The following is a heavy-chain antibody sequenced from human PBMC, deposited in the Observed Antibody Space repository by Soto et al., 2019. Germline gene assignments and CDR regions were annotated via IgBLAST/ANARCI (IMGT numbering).Heavy chain of an antibody. V-gene: IGHV1-8*01. J-gene: IGHJ4*02. Sequence: ASVKLSCKASGYTFSIYNINWVRQATGQGLEWMGWMNPNSGNTVYAQRFQGSLTMTMDTSTSTAYMELCSLRSEDTAVYYCAGPWSEQWGQGTLVTVSS. CDR3: AGPWSEQ. D-gene: IGHD3-3*01. CDR1: GYTFSIYN. CDR2: MNPNSGNT.